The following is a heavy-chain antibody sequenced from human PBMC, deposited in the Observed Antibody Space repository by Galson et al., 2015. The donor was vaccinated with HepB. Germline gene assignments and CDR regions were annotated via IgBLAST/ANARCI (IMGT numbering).Heavy chain of an antibody. CDR3: ATHDAFGAPATF. Sequence: QSGAEVKKPGESLKISCQDSGSSFSTYWIGWVRQMPGKGLEWMGTIYAGDSDTRYSPSFQGHVTISADKSVSTAYLQWSSVKASDTAIYYCATHDAFGAPATFWGQGTLVTVSS. CDR1: GSSFSTYW. J-gene: IGHJ4*02. CDR2: IYAGDSDT. V-gene: IGHV5-51*03. D-gene: IGHD3-10*01.